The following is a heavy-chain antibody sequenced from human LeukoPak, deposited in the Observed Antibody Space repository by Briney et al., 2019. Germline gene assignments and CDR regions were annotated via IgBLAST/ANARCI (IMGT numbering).Heavy chain of an antibody. CDR1: GFTFSSYA. Sequence: GGSLRLSCAASGFTFSSYAMSWVRQAPGKGLEWVSAISGSGGSTYYADSVKGRFTISRDNSKNTLSLQMNSLRAEDTAVYYCARRGSQGYYYTMDVWAKGPRSPSP. CDR3: ARRGSQGYYYTMDV. J-gene: IGHJ6*02. V-gene: IGHV3-23*01. CDR2: ISGSGGST. D-gene: IGHD2-15*01.